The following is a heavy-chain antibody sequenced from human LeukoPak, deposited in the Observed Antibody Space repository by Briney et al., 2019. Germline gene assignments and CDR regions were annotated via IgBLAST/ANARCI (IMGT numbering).Heavy chain of an antibody. Sequence: LTGGSLRLSCSASGFTFSSCAMSWVRQTPGKGLEWVSGISGGGDETYYADSVKGRFTISRDNSKSTLYLQMNSLRAEDTAVYYCVKEGPLRRTDFDFWAQGTLVSLSS. J-gene: IGHJ4*02. CDR3: VKEGPLRRTDFDF. CDR1: GFTFSSCA. V-gene: IGHV3-23*01. CDR2: ISGGGDET.